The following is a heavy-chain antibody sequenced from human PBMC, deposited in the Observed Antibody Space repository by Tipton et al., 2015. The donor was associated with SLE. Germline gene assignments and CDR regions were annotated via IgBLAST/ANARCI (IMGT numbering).Heavy chain of an antibody. D-gene: IGHD1-26*01. Sequence: RSLRLSCAASGFTFSSYAMHWVRQAPGKGLEWVAVISYDGSNKYYADSVKGRFTISRDNSKNTLYLQMNSLRAEDTAVYYCARGGWELNDAFDIWGQGTMVTVSS. V-gene: IGHV3-30-3*01. J-gene: IGHJ3*02. CDR3: ARGGWELNDAFDI. CDR1: GFTFSSYA. CDR2: ISYDGSNK.